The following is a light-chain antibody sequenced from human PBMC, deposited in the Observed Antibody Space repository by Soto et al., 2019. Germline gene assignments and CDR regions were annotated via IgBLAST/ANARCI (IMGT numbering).Light chain of an antibody. J-gene: IGLJ3*02. CDR2: DVN. V-gene: IGLV2-14*03. Sequence: QSALTQPASVSGSPGQSITISCTGTSSDVGAYNYVSWCQHHPGKAPKLIIYDVNNRPSGVSNRFSGSKSGNTASLTISGLQADDEAYYYCTSYTSNSTGVLGGVTKLTVL. CDR1: SSDVGAYNY. CDR3: TSYTSNSTGV.